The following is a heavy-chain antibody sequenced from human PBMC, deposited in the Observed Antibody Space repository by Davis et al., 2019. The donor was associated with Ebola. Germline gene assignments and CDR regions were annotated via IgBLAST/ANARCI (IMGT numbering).Heavy chain of an antibody. D-gene: IGHD3-10*01. CDR3: ARDRVTMVRGANQDYYYYYGMDV. CDR1: GFTFSSYA. J-gene: IGHJ6*02. V-gene: IGHV3-30-3*01. CDR2: ISYDGSNK. Sequence: GESLKISCAASGFTFSSYAMHWVRQAPGKGLEWVAVISYDGSNKYYADSVKGRFTIPRDNAKNSLYLQMNSLRAEDTAVYYCARDRVTMVRGANQDYYYYYGMDVWGQGTTVTVSS.